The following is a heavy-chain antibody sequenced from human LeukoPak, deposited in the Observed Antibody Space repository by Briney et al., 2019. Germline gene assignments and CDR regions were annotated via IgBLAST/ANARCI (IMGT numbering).Heavy chain of an antibody. V-gene: IGHV3-30*03. CDR2: ISYDGSNK. Sequence: PGGSLRLSCAASGFTFSSYGMHWVRQAPGKGLEWVALISYDGSNKYYADSVKGRFTISRDNSKNTLYLQMNSLRAEDTAVYYCARESRRYSSSSYYYGMDVWGQGTTVTVSS. CDR1: GFTFSSYG. D-gene: IGHD6-6*01. J-gene: IGHJ6*02. CDR3: ARESRRYSSSSYYYGMDV.